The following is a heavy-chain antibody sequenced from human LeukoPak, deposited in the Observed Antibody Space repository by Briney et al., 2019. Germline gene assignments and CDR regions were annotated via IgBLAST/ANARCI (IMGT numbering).Heavy chain of an antibody. Sequence: GGSLRLSCAASGFTFSSYWMSWVRQAPGKGLEWVSVIYSGGSTYYADSVKGRFTISRDNAKNSLYLQMNSLRAEDTAVYYCARDLGYSYGSNFDYWGQGTLVTVSS. J-gene: IGHJ4*02. CDR2: IYSGGST. V-gene: IGHV3-66*01. D-gene: IGHD5-18*01. CDR3: ARDLGYSYGSNFDY. CDR1: GFTFSSYW.